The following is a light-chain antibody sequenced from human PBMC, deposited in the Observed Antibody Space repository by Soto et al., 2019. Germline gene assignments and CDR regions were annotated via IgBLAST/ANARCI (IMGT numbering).Light chain of an antibody. CDR1: QDISNY. CDR2: AAS. CDR3: QQYDNLPLT. Sequence: DIQMTQSPSSLSASVGDRVTITCQASQDISNYLNWYQQKPGKAPKLLIYAASNLETGVPSRFTGSGSRTDFTFTISSLQPEDIATYYCQQYDNLPLTFAGGTKVEIK. V-gene: IGKV1-33*01. J-gene: IGKJ4*01.